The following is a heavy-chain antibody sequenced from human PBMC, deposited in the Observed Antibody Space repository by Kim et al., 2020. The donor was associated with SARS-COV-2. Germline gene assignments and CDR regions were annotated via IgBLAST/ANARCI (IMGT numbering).Heavy chain of an antibody. V-gene: IGHV3-30*02. Sequence: SGKGRFTISRDKSKNTLYLQMSSLRAEDTAVYYCAKDRRAWIQLSPPADYWGQGTLVTVSS. CDR3: AKDRRAWIQLSPPADY. J-gene: IGHJ4*02. D-gene: IGHD5-18*01.